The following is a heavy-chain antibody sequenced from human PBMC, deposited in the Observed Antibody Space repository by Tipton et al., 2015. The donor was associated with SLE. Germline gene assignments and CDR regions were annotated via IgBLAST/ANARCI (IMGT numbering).Heavy chain of an antibody. CDR3: ARHTSRSCSYSSCHPNWYDS. Sequence: GLVKPSGTLSLTCTVSGGSISRSNYYWGWIRRPPGRGLEWIGTISYSGNTYYNPSLKSRVAISFNTSTNQFSLKLSSVSAADTAVYYCARHTSRSCSYSSCHPNWYDSWGQGTLVTVSS. D-gene: IGHD2-2*01. J-gene: IGHJ5*01. CDR2: ISYSGNT. CDR1: GGSISRSNYY. V-gene: IGHV4-39*07.